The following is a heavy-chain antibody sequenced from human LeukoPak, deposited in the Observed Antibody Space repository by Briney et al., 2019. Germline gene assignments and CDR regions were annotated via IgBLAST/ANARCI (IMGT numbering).Heavy chain of an antibody. V-gene: IGHV4-59*08. J-gene: IGHJ2*01. CDR3: ARGIAAAGMVWYFEL. D-gene: IGHD6-13*01. Sequence: SESLSLTCTVSGGSISSYSWRWIRQPPGKGLEWVGYIYYSGSTNYKPSLKSRVTISVDTSKNQFPLKLSSVTAADTAVYYCARGIAAAGMVWYFELWGRGTLVTVSS. CDR1: GGSISSYS. CDR2: IYYSGST.